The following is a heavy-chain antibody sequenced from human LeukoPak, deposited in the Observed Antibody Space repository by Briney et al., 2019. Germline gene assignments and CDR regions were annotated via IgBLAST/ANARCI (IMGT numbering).Heavy chain of an antibody. CDR1: GGSISSYY. Sequence: SETLSLTCTVPGGSISSYYWSWIRQPPGKGLEWIGYIYTSGSTNYNPSLKSRVTISVDTSKNQFSLKLSSVTAADTAVYYCARDLRSYVFWSGYFNWFDPWGQGTLVTVSS. CDR3: ARDLRSYVFWSGYFNWFDP. CDR2: IYTSGST. J-gene: IGHJ5*02. D-gene: IGHD3-3*01. V-gene: IGHV4-4*08.